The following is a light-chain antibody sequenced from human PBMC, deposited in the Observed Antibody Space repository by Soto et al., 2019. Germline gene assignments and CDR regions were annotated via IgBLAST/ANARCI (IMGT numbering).Light chain of an antibody. Sequence: IQLTQSPSSLSASVGDRVTITCRASQGISSYLAWYQQKPGKAPKLLIYAASTLQSGVPSRFSGSGSGTDFSLTISSLQPEEFATYYGHQLNSYLITFGQGTRLEI. V-gene: IGKV1-9*01. CDR2: AAS. J-gene: IGKJ5*01. CDR1: QGISSY. CDR3: HQLNSYLIT.